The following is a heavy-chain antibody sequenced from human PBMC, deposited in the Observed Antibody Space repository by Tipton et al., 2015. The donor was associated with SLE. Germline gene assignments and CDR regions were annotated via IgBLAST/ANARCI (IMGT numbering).Heavy chain of an antibody. CDR3: ARVRHGYSNDAFDI. CDR1: GVSIRSYY. D-gene: IGHD5-24*01. Sequence: LRLSCTVSGVSIRSYYWSWIRQPPGKGLEWIGNIYYSGSTSYNPSLKSRVTISVDTSKNQFSLKLSSVTAADTAVYSCARVRHGYSNDAFDIWGQGTMVTVSS. V-gene: IGHV4-59*01. J-gene: IGHJ3*02. CDR2: IYYSGST.